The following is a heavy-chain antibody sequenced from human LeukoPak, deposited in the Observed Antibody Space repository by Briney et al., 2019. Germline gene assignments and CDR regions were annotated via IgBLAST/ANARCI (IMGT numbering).Heavy chain of an antibody. CDR1: GGSISSYY. Sequence: SETLSLTCTVSGGSISSYYWSWIRQPPGKGLGWIGYIYYSGSTNYTPSLKSRVTISLDTSKNQFSLKLTSVTAADTAVYYCATHPPRVCTGGSCSDYWGQGTLVTVSS. V-gene: IGHV4-59*01. D-gene: IGHD2-15*01. CDR3: ATHPPRVCTGGSCSDY. J-gene: IGHJ4*02. CDR2: IYYSGST.